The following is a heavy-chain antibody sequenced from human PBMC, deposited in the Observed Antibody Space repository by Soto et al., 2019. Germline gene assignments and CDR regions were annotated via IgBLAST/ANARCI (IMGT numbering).Heavy chain of an antibody. V-gene: IGHV3-23*01. CDR1: GFNTRCYS. CDR2: LSRSGGAT. J-gene: IGHJ5*02. Sequence: HPGGSLRLSCTASGFNTRCYSMSWVRHTPGKGLEWVAALSRSGGATYYADSVRGRFTISRDASKDTLFLQMSNLRAEDTALYYCSKGEMSTIRNSFDPWGQGTLVTVSS. CDR3: SKGEMSTIRNSFDP. D-gene: IGHD1-7*01.